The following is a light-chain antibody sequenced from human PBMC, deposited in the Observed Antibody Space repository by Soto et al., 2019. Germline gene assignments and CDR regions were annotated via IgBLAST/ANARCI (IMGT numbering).Light chain of an antibody. CDR2: EXX. Sequence: SYELTQPPSVSVSPGQTASIPCSGDELGDKYACWYQQKPGQSPVMVIYEXXKRPSGIPERFSGSNSGNTATLTISGTQTMDEADYYCQTWDSSTGVFGTGTKGTVL. J-gene: IGLJ1*01. CDR3: QTWDSSTGV. CDR1: ELGDKY. V-gene: IGLV3-1*01.